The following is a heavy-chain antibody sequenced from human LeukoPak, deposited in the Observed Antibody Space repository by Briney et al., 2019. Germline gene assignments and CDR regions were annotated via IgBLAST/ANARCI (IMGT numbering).Heavy chain of an antibody. CDR2: IRSYTSGGTA. CDR3: TSGEMSAFDF. Sequence: GGSLRLSCAASGFTFTSCAMSWVRQAPGKGLEWLGRIRSYTSGGTANYAAPVRGRFIISRDDSKKTVYLQMSRLKTEDTAMYYCTSGEMSAFDFWGQGTMVTVSS. D-gene: IGHD1-26*01. J-gene: IGHJ3*01. CDR1: GFTFTSCA. V-gene: IGHV3-15*01.